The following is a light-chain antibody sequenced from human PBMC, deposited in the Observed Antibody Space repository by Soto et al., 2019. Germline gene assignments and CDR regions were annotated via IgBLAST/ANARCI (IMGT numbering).Light chain of an antibody. Sequence: IQMTQSPSTLSASVRDTVTITCRASQSISVSLAWYQQKPGKAPNLLIYDASTLQGGVPSRFSGSGSGTEFTLIATSLQPEDFASYFCQQYDKYSTFGHGTKVDVK. CDR3: QQYDKYST. CDR1: QSISVS. J-gene: IGKJ1*01. CDR2: DAS. V-gene: IGKV1-5*01.